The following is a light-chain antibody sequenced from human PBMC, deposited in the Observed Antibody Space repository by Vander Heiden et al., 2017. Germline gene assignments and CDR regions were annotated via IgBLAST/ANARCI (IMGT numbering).Light chain of an antibody. J-gene: IGLJ1*01. V-gene: IGLV2-14*03. CDR3: SSYTTSSTQV. CDR1: SSDVGNDNY. Sequence: QSALTQPASVSGSPGQPITISCAGTSSDVGNDNYVSWYQQHPGKAPKLVIDDVTNRPSGVSNRFSGAKSGNTASLTISGLQPEDEADYYCSSYTTSSTQVFGTGTKVTVL. CDR2: DVT.